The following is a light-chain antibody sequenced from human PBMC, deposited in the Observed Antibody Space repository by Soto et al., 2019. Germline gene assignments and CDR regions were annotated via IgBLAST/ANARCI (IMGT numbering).Light chain of an antibody. CDR3: ASYTTSITWV. J-gene: IGLJ3*02. Sequence: QSALTQPASVSGSPGLSITISCTGTSGEVGAYNYVSWYQQHPGKAPKLMIFEVSNRPSGVSNRFSGSKSGNTASLTISGLQAEDEADYYCASYTTSITWVFGGGTNVTVL. CDR1: SGEVGAYNY. CDR2: EVS. V-gene: IGLV2-14*01.